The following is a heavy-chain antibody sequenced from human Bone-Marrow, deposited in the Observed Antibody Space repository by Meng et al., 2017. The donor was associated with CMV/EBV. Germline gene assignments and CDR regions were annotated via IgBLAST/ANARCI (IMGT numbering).Heavy chain of an antibody. D-gene: IGHD1-20*01. CDR2: MNPNSGNT. CDR3: ARGKITEASDY. V-gene: IGHV1-8*02. CDR1: GYTFTSYD. J-gene: IGHJ4*02. Sequence: ASVKVSCKASGYTFTSYDINWVRQATEQGLEWMGWMNPNSGNTGYAQKFQGRVTITRNTSISTDYMELSSLRSEDTAVYYCARGKITEASDYWGQGTLVTVSS.